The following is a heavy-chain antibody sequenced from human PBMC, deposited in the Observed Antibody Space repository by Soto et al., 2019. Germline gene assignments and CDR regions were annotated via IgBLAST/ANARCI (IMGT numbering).Heavy chain of an antibody. CDR1: GGTFSTSS. CDR3: ARDVVRSSGGDS. V-gene: IGHV1-69*01. D-gene: IGHD2-15*01. Sequence: QVQLVQSGAEVKEPGTSVKGSCKASGGTFSTSSFVWVRQGPGQGLEWMGGLIPSFSKTNVAQKCQGRVTFPADESTRTAYMDLSSLGSEATAIYSSARDVVRSSGGDSWGQGTLVTVSS. J-gene: IGHJ4*02. CDR2: LIPSFSKT.